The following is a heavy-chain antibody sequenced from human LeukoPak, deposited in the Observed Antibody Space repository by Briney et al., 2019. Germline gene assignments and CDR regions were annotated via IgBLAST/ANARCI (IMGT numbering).Heavy chain of an antibody. V-gene: IGHV3-66*02. CDR3: ASNGENSGTFLQFDC. CDR2: VYSGGNT. D-gene: IGHD1-26*01. J-gene: IGHJ4*02. CDR1: GFTFSTTY. Sequence: GTSLRLSCAASGFTFSTTYLSWVRQAPGKGLEWVSVVYSGGNTYYTDSVKGRFTISRDNSKNTLYLQMNSLRAEDTAVYFCASNGENSGTFLQFDCWGQGTLVTVSS.